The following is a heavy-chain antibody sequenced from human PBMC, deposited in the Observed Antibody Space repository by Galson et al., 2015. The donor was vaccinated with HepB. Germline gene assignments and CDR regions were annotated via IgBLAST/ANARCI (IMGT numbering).Heavy chain of an antibody. CDR3: ARRARIAAAGIALGY. CDR1: GYSFTSYW. Sequence: QSGAEVKKPGESLKISCKGSGYSFTSYWIGWVRQMPGKGLEWMGIIYPGDSDTRYSPSFQGQVTISADKSISTAYLQWSSLKASDTAMYYCARRARIAAAGIALGYWGQGTLVTVSS. J-gene: IGHJ4*02. D-gene: IGHD6-13*01. CDR2: IYPGDSDT. V-gene: IGHV5-51*01.